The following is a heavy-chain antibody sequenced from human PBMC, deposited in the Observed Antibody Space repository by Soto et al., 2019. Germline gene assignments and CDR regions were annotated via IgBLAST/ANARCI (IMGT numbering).Heavy chain of an antibody. CDR3: ARAGVVTAAAGAYYYFPGMVD. J-gene: IGHJ6*02. V-gene: IGHV1-8*01. CDR2: MNPNSGNK. Sequence: SSEAPGYTITGYELHCVLQATGQGLEWMGWMNPNSGNKGYAQKFQGRVTMTRNTSISTAYMELSSLRSEDTAVYFCARAGVVTAAAGAYYYFPGMVDWG. D-gene: IGHD2-2*01. CDR1: GYTITGYE.